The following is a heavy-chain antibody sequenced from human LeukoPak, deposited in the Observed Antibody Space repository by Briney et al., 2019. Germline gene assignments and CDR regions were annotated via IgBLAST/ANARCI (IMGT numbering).Heavy chain of an antibody. CDR2: INPSGGST. J-gene: IGHJ5*02. V-gene: IGHV1-46*01. D-gene: IGHD2-15*01. CDR3: ARGYLVVVAAIAT. Sequence: ASVKVSCKASGYTFTSYYMHWVRQAPGQGLEWMGIINPSGGSTSYAQKFQGRVTMTRDMSTSTVYMELRILRSEDTAVYYCARGYLVVVAAIATWGQGTLVTVSS. CDR1: GYTFTSYY.